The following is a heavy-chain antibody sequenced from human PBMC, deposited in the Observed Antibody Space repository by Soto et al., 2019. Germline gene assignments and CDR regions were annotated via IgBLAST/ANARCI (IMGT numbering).Heavy chain of an antibody. Sequence: SETLCLTCAVYGGSCSGYYWSWIRQPPGKGLEWIGEINDSGSTNYNPSLESRVTRSVDKSKNEFSLKLSSVTAADTAVYYCSSFLFYYFCGGYTKFTDSQGQRT. V-gene: IGHV4-34*01. CDR2: INDSGST. J-gene: IGHJ5*01. D-gene: IGHD3-3*01. CDR1: GGSCSGYY. CDR3: SSFLFYYFCGGYTKFTDS.